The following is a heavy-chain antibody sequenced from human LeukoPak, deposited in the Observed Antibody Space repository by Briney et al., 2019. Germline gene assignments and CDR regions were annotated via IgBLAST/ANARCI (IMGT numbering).Heavy chain of an antibody. D-gene: IGHD6-6*01. CDR1: GGSTSSGSYY. CDR2: IYTSGST. Sequence: SETLSLTCTVSGGSTSSGSYYWSWIRQPAGKGLEWIGRIYTSGSTNYNPSLKSRVTISVDTSKNQFSLKLSSVTAADTAVYYCATAPSSFNYYYYMDVWGKGTTVTVSS. V-gene: IGHV4-61*02. J-gene: IGHJ6*03. CDR3: ATAPSSFNYYYYMDV.